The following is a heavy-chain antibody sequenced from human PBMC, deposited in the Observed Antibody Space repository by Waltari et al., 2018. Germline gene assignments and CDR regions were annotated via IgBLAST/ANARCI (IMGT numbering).Heavy chain of an antibody. V-gene: IGHV4-59*01. D-gene: IGHD6-13*01. CDR1: GGSISSYY. CDR3: ARFRGSAAAGTDAFDI. J-gene: IGHJ3*02. CDR2: IYYSGST. Sequence: QVQLQESGPGLVKPSETLSLTCTVSGGSISSYYWSWIRQPPGKGLEWIGEIYYSGSTNYNPALKSRVTRSVETSKNQCSLKLSSVTAADTAVYYCARFRGSAAAGTDAFDIWGQGTMVTVSS.